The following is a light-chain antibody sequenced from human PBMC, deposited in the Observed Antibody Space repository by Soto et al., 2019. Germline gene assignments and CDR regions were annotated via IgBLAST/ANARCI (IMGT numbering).Light chain of an antibody. CDR2: SNN. CDR1: SSNIGSNT. J-gene: IGLJ1*01. Sequence: QSVLTQPPSASGTPGQRVTISCSGSSSNIGSNTVNWYQQLPGTAPKLLIYSNNQRPSGVPARFSGSTSGTSASLAISGLQSEDEAEYYCAAWDDSLNGYVFGTGTKVTVL. CDR3: AAWDDSLNGYV. V-gene: IGLV1-44*01.